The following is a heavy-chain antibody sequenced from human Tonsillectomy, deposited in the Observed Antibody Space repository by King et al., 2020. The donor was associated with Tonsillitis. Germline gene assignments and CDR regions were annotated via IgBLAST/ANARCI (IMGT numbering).Heavy chain of an antibody. CDR2: ISAYNGNT. V-gene: IGHV1-18*01. Sequence: VQLVESGAGVKKPGASVKVSCKASGYTFTSYGISWVRQAPGQGLEWMGWISAYNGNTNYAQKLQGRVTMTTDTSTSTAYMELRSLRSDDTAVYYCARDRGYDVWSGQRYYFDYWGQGTLVTVSS. CDR1: GYTFTSYG. CDR3: ARDRGYDVWSGQRYYFDY. D-gene: IGHD3-3*01. J-gene: IGHJ4*02.